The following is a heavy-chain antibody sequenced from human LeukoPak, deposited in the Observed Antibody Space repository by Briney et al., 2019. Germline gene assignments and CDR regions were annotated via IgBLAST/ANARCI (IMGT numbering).Heavy chain of an antibody. CDR3: AGRDSARNPWAY. CDR1: GFTFTNFW. D-gene: IGHD4-11*01. J-gene: IGHJ4*02. CDR2: IRPDGSEQ. V-gene: IGHV3-7*01. Sequence: LPGGSLRLSCAASGFTFTNFWMNWIRRAPGRGLEWVANIRPDGSEQFYVDSVKGRFTISRDNAKNSVYLQMNSLRADDTAVYYCAGRDSARNPWAYWGQGTLVTVST.